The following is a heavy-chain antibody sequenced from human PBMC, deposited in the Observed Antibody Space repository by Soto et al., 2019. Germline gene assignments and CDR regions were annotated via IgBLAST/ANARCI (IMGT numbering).Heavy chain of an antibody. CDR3: ARVGSLLWFGELTAALDY. V-gene: IGHV1-18*01. J-gene: IGHJ4*02. CDR1: GYTFTSYG. CDR2: ISAYNGNT. Sequence: ASVKVSCKASGYTFTSYGISWVRQAPGQGLEWMGWISAYNGNTNYAQKLQGRVTMTTDTSTSTAYMELRSLRSDDTAVYYCARVGSLLWFGELTAALDYWGQGTLVTAPQ. D-gene: IGHD3-10*01.